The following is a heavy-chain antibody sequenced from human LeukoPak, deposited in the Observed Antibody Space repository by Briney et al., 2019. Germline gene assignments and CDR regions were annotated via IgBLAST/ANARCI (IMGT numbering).Heavy chain of an antibody. CDR2: INHSGST. J-gene: IGHJ4*02. CDR3: ARVSPIASGGPEDY. Sequence: NPSETLSPTCAVYGGSFSGYYWSWIRQPPGKGLEWIGEINHSGSTNYNPSLKSRVTISVDTSKNQFSLKLSSVTAADTAVYYCARVSPIASGGPEDYWGQGTLVTVSS. D-gene: IGHD4-23*01. V-gene: IGHV4-34*01. CDR1: GGSFSGYY.